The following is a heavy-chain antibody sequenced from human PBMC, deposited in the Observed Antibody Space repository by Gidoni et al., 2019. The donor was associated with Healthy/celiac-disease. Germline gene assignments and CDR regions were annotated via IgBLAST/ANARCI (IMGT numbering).Heavy chain of an antibody. D-gene: IGHD6-19*01. CDR2: IHPSGGNT. J-gene: IGHJ3*02. CDR1: GYTFTSYS. Sequence: QVQLVQSGAAVKKPGASVKVSCKAPGYTFTSYSMHWVRQAPGQGLEWMRIIHPSGGNTSYAKKCQSRVTMTRDTYTSTVYMELSSLRSEDTAVYYCARDSSGWDIWGQGTMVTVSS. V-gene: IGHV1-46*01. CDR3: ARDSSGWDI.